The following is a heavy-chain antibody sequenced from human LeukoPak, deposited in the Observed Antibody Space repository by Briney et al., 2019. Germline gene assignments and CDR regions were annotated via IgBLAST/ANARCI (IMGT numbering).Heavy chain of an antibody. D-gene: IGHD3-22*01. CDR3: ARGYYDSSGYYPFDY. V-gene: IGHV4-39*07. CDR2: IYYSGST. CDR1: GGSISSSSYY. J-gene: IGHJ4*02. Sequence: SETLSLTCTVSGGSISSSSYYWGWIRQPPGKGLEWIGSIYYSGSTNYNPSLKSRVTISVDTSKNQFSLKLSSVTTADTAVYYCARGYYDSSGYYPFDYWGQGTLVTVSS.